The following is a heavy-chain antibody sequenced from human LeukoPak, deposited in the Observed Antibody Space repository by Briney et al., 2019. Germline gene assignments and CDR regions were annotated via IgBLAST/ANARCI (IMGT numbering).Heavy chain of an antibody. CDR3: GKEGGA. D-gene: IGHD3-16*01. V-gene: IGHV3-23*01. CDR2: IGGRGGST. Sequence: PGGSLRLSCAASGLTFSSFTMTWVRQAPGKGLEWVSAIGGRGGSTYYADFLEGRFTIARDNSKDMVYLQMNSLKVGDTAIYYCGKEGGAWGQGTKVTVSS. J-gene: IGHJ5*02. CDR1: GLTFSSFT.